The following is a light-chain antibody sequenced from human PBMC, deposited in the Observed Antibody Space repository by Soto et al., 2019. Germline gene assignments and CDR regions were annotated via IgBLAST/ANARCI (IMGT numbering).Light chain of an antibody. CDR1: QSVSSN. CDR3: QQYNNWPPLT. J-gene: IGKJ5*01. CDR2: GAS. V-gene: IGKV3D-15*01. Sequence: IVLTQSPAALSLSLGERPTLSCRASQSVSSNLAWYQQKLGQAPRLLIYGASTRATGIPARFSGSGSGTEFILTISSLQSEDFAVYYCQQYNNWPPLTFGQGTRLEI.